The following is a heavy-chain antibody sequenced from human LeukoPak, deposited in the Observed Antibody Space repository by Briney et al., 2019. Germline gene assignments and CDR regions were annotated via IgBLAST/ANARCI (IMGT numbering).Heavy chain of an antibody. CDR2: ISGSGGST. V-gene: IGHV3-23*01. CDR3: AKVTYSSGWYFDY. J-gene: IGHJ4*02. Sequence: GGSLRPSCAASGFTFSSYAMSWVRQAPGKGLEWVSAISGSGGSTYYADSVKGRFTISRDNSKNTLYLQMNSLRAEDTAVYYCAKVTYSSGWYFDYWGQGTLVTVSS. CDR1: GFTFSSYA. D-gene: IGHD6-19*01.